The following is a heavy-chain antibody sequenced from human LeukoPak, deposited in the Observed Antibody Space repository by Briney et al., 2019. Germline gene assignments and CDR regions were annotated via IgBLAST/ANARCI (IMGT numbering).Heavy chain of an antibody. V-gene: IGHV3-48*01. J-gene: IGHJ6*02. CDR2: ISSSSSTI. Sequence: GGSLRLSCAASGFTFSGYSMNWVRQAPGKGLEWVSYISSSSSTIYYADSVKGRFTISRDNAKNSLYLQMNSLRAEDTAVYYCAKSGAGYSSSWYSYYYYYGMDVWGQGTTVTVSS. D-gene: IGHD6-13*01. CDR3: AKSGAGYSSSWYSYYYYYGMDV. CDR1: GFTFSGYS.